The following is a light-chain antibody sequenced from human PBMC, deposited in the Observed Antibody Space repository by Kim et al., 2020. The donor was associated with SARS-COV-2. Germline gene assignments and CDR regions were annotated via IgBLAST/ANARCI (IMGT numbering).Light chain of an antibody. CDR2: AAS. Sequence: DIQMTQSPSSLSASVGDRVTITCRASQCISRYLNWYQHKAGQAPKLLIYAASSLQSGVPPRFSGSGSGTDFTLTISSLQPEDFATYYCQQTYITVTFGQGTRLEIK. CDR1: QCISRY. J-gene: IGKJ5*01. CDR3: QQTYITVT. V-gene: IGKV1-39*01.